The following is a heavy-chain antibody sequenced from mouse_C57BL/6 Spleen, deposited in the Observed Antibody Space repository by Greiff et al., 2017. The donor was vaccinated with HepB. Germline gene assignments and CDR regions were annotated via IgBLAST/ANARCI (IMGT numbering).Heavy chain of an antibody. CDR1: GYTFTSSW. J-gene: IGHJ2*01. Sequence: VQLQQSGAELVKPGASVKLSCKASGYTFTSSWMHWVKQRPGQGLEWIGMIHPNSGSTNYNEKFKSKATLTVDKSSSTSYMQLSSLTSEDSACYYCASGVYGRGHYVDYWGQGTTLTVSS. CDR2: IHPNSGST. D-gene: IGHD2-10*02. CDR3: ASGVYGRGHYVDY. V-gene: IGHV1-64*01.